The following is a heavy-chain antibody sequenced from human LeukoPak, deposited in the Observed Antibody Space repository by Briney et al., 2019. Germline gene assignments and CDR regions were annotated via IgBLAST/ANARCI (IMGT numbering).Heavy chain of an antibody. Sequence: PGGSLRLSCAASGFTFSSYSMNWVRQAPGKGLEWVSSISSSSSYIYYADSVKGRFTISRDNAKNSLYLQMNSLRAEDTAVYYCARGIAVAGKTPDYWGQGTLVTVSS. CDR2: ISSSSSYI. D-gene: IGHD6-19*01. CDR1: GFTFSSYS. J-gene: IGHJ4*02. V-gene: IGHV3-21*01. CDR3: ARGIAVAGKTPDY.